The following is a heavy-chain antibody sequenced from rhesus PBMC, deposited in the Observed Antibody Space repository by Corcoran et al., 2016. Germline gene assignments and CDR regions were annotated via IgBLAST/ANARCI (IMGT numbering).Heavy chain of an antibody. CDR1: GYSMRSGYY. Sequence: QVQLQESGPGLVKPSETLSLTCAVSGYSMRSGYYWGWTRQPPGKGLEYIGYISGYSGSTYYNPSLKSRVTISKDTSKNQFSLKLNSATAADTAVYYCARPLSGDLMVWVDYWGQGVLVTVSS. CDR3: ARPLSGDLMVWVDY. V-gene: IGHV4-99*01. D-gene: IGHD7-45*01. CDR2: ISGYSGST. J-gene: IGHJ4*01.